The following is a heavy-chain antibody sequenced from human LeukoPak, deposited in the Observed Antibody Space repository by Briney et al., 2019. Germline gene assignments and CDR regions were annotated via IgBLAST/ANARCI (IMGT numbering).Heavy chain of an antibody. J-gene: IGHJ4*02. CDR3: ARQVVAATVAFGY. Sequence: GGSLRLSCAASGFTFSSYSMNWVRQAPGKGLEWVLSISSSSSYIYYADSVKGRFTISRDNAKNSLYLQMNSLRAEDTAVYYCARQVVAATVAFGYWGQGTLVTVSS. D-gene: IGHD2-15*01. CDR2: ISSSSSYI. V-gene: IGHV3-21*01. CDR1: GFTFSSYS.